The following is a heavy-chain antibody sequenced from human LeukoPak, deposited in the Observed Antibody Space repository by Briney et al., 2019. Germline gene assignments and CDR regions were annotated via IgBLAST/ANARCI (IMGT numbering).Heavy chain of an antibody. CDR3: VREARGYHYTYFDY. CDR2: ISYDGSNK. D-gene: IGHD5-18*01. J-gene: IGHJ4*02. CDR1: GFTFSSYA. Sequence: PGRSLRLSCAASGFTFSSYAMHWVRQAPGKGLEWVAVISYDGSNKYYADSVQGRFTVSREDARNSLYLQMNSLRAGDTAVYYCVREARGYHYTYFDYWGQGTLVTVSS. V-gene: IGHV3-30*07.